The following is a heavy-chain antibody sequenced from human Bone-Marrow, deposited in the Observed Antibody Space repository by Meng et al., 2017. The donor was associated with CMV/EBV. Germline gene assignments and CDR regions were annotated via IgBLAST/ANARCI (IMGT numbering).Heavy chain of an antibody. CDR1: GFTFSSYA. J-gene: IGHJ4*02. CDR3: ARGGYSYGLHNFDY. V-gene: IGHV3-30-3*01. D-gene: IGHD5-18*01. CDR2: ISYDGSNK. Sequence: LSLTCAASGFTFSSYAMHWVRQAPGKGLEWVAVISYDGSNKYYADSVKGRFTISRDNSKNTLYLQMNSLRAEDTAVYYCARGGYSYGLHNFDYWGQGTLVTVSS.